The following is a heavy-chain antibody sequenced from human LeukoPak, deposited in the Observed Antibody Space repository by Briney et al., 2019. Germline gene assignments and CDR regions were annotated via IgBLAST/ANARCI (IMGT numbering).Heavy chain of an antibody. CDR2: ISYDGTNK. Sequence: PGGSLRLSCAASGVTFSSYDMHWVRQAPGKGLEWVAVISYDGTNKDYADSVKGRLTISRDNSKNTLYLQVNSLRPEDTAVYYCARNSVGGSFFDYWGQGILVTVSS. V-gene: IGHV3-30-3*01. D-gene: IGHD3-16*01. J-gene: IGHJ4*02. CDR1: GVTFSSYD. CDR3: ARNSVGGSFFDY.